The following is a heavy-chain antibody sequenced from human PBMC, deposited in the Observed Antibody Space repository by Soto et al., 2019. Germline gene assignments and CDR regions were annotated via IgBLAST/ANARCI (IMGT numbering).Heavy chain of an antibody. J-gene: IGHJ5*02. D-gene: IGHD5-12*01. CDR3: GTYSDPFVNWFDX. CDR2: IFPSGTT. V-gene: IGHV4-4*07. Sequence: PSETLSLTCSVSGASIKSYYWAWIRQPAGKGLEWILRIFPSGTTNYNPSLTSRVTLSIETSKKQFSLKLRSVTAADTAMYYCGTYSDPFVNWFDXWGQVTLVTVSX. CDR1: GASIKSYY.